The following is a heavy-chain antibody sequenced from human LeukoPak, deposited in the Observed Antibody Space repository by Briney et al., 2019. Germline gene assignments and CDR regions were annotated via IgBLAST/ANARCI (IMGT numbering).Heavy chain of an antibody. J-gene: IGHJ4*02. CDR3: ARDYEGSGIPSPFDY. D-gene: IGHD3-10*01. Sequence: ASVKVSCKASGYTFTGYYMHWVRQAPGQGLEWMGWINPNSGGTNYAQKFQGRVTMTRDTSISTAYMELSRLRSDDTAVYYCARDYEGSGIPSPFDYWGQGTLVTVSS. V-gene: IGHV1-2*02. CDR1: GYTFTGYY. CDR2: INPNSGGT.